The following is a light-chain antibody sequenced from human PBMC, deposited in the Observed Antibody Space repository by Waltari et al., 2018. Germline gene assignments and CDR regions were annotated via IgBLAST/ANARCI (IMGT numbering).Light chain of an antibody. CDR2: AAS. CDR1: QSIARN. J-gene: IGKJ2*01. CDR3: QQYNNWRT. V-gene: IGKV3-15*01. Sequence: EVLMTQSPATLSVSPGERATLSCRASQSIARNLAWYQQKPGQPPRLLIYAASTWATGIPARFSGSGSGTEFTLTISSLQSEDFAVYYCQQYNNWRTFGQGTKLEIK.